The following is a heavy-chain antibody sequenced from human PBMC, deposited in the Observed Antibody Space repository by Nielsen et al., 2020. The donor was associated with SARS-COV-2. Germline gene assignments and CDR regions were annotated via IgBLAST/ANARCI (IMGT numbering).Heavy chain of an antibody. V-gene: IGHV1-18*04. Sequence: ASVKVSCKASGYTFTKYGISWVRQAPGQGLKWMGWISGNSDSAKYVKKFLGRVIMTTDTSTSTAYLEVRSLRSDDTAVYYCASSAPPSGFNWFDPWGQGTLVTVSS. CDR3: ASSAPPSGFNWFDP. D-gene: IGHD3-22*01. CDR2: ISGNSDSA. J-gene: IGHJ5*02. CDR1: GYTFTKYG.